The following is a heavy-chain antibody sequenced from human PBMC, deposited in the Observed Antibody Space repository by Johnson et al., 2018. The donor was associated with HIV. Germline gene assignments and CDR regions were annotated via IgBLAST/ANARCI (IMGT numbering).Heavy chain of an antibody. CDR1: GFSFSNAW. Sequence: VHLVESGGGVVKPGGSLRLSCAASGFSFSNAWMSWVRQAPGKGLEWVGRIKSKPDGETTDYAAPVKGRFTTSRDDSKNTLYPQMNSLKTEDTAMYYCTTDPWWNGYHAFDVWGQGTMVTVSS. J-gene: IGHJ3*01. CDR2: IKSKPDGETT. V-gene: IGHV3-15*01. CDR3: TTDPWWNGYHAFDV. D-gene: IGHD1-1*01.